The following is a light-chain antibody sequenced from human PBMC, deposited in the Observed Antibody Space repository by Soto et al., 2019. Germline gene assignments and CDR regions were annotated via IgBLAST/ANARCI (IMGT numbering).Light chain of an antibody. CDR1: HSVSSSY. V-gene: IGKV3-20*01. J-gene: IGKJ5*01. CDR3: QHYDSLPIT. Sequence: EIVLTQSRGTLSLSPGEIASLSCRASHSVSSSYLAWYQQKPGQPPRLLIYGASSRATGIPDRFSGSGSGTDFTLTISRLAPEDFAVFYCQHYDSLPITFGQGTRL. CDR2: GAS.